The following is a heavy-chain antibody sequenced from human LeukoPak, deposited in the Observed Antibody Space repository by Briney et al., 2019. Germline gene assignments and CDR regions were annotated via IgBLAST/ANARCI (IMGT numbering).Heavy chain of an antibody. V-gene: IGHV4-39*01. Sequence: PSETLSLTCTVSGFSISSSNFYWGWIRQPPGKGLEWIGSIYYSGNTYYNASLKSQVSISIDTSKNQFSLRLTSVTAADTAVYYCARQTGSGLFILPGGQGTLVTVSS. CDR1: GFSISSSNFY. CDR2: IYYSGNT. CDR3: ARQTGSGLFILP. J-gene: IGHJ4*02. D-gene: IGHD3/OR15-3a*01.